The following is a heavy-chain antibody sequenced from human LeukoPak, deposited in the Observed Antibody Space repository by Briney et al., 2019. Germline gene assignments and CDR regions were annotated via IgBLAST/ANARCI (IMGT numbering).Heavy chain of an antibody. Sequence: GESLKISCKASGYSFTNYWVAWVRQMPGKGLEWVGIINPGDSDNRYSPSFQGQVTISADKSISTAYLQWSSLKASDTAMYYCARQWNLDYWGQGTLVTVSS. D-gene: IGHD1-1*01. CDR3: ARQWNLDY. V-gene: IGHV5-51*01. CDR2: INPGDSDN. CDR1: GYSFTNYW. J-gene: IGHJ4*02.